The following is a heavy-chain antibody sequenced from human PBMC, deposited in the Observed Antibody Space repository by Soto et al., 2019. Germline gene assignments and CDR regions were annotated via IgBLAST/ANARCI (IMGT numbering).Heavy chain of an antibody. Sequence: GGSLRLSCAASGFTFSNAWMSWFRQAPGKGLEWVGRIKSKTDGGTTDYAAPVKGRFTISRDDSKNTLYLQMNSLKTEDTAVYYCTTDPGVGDYYYYGMDVWGQGTTVTVSS. CDR1: GFTFSNAW. CDR2: IKSKTDGGTT. CDR3: TTDPGVGDYYYYGMDV. D-gene: IGHD3-10*01. V-gene: IGHV3-15*01. J-gene: IGHJ6*02.